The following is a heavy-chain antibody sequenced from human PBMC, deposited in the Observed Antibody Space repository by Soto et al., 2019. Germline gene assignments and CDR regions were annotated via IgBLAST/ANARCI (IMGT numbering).Heavy chain of an antibody. CDR1: GFTFSSYG. V-gene: IGHV3-33*01. CDR2: IWYDGSNK. D-gene: IGHD2-8*01. CDR3: ARDFAPGSALYPSGTDV. Sequence: QVQLVESGGGVVQPGRSLRLSCAASGFTFSSYGMHRVRQAPGKGLEWVAVIWYDGSNKYYADSVKGRFTISRDNSKNTLYLQMNSLRAEDTAVYYCARDFAPGSALYPSGTDVWGQGTTVTVSS. J-gene: IGHJ6*02.